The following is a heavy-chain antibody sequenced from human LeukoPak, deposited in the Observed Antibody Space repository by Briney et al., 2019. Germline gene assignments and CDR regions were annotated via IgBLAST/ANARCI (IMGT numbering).Heavy chain of an antibody. CDR2: IYTRGST. J-gene: IGHJ3*02. D-gene: IGHD2-15*01. CDR1: GGSINKYY. Sequence: AETLSLTCTVSGGSINKYYWSGIRQPAGKGLEGIGRIYTRGSTNYNPSLKSRVTMSVETSTHQFSMTLSSVTAADTAVYYCPRGSYCSADICSGGDAFDIWGQGTMVSVSS. V-gene: IGHV4-4*07. CDR3: PRGSYCSADICSGGDAFDI.